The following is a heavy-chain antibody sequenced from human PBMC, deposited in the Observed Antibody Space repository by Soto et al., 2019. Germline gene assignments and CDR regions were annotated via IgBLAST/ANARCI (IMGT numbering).Heavy chain of an antibody. CDR2: IKSKTDGGTT. J-gene: IGHJ6*02. CDR1: GFTFSNAW. Sequence: GGSLRLSCAASGFTFSNAWMNWVRQAPGKGLEWVGRIKSKTDGGTTDYAVPVKGRFTISRDDSKNTLYLQMNSLKTEDTAVYYCTTFLLYDYVWGSWPAYGMDVWGQGTTVTVSS. CDR3: TTFLLYDYVWGSWPAYGMDV. V-gene: IGHV3-15*07. D-gene: IGHD3-16*01.